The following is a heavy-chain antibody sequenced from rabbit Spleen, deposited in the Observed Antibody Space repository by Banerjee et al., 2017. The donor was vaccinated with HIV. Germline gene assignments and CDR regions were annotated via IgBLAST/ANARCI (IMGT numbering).Heavy chain of an antibody. CDR3: LRDRANIGGDYGPYYFDL. Sequence: KLVESGGDLVKPGASLTLTCTASGVSFSFNNYMCWVRQAPGKGLEWIGCVDLVFGVTYYASWVNGRFTISRHNAQNTLYLQLDSLTAADTATYFCLRDRANIGGDYGPYYFDLWGPGTLVTVS. V-gene: IGHV1S7*01. CDR2: VDLVFGVT. D-gene: IGHD2-1*01. CDR1: GVSFSFNNY. J-gene: IGHJ4*01.